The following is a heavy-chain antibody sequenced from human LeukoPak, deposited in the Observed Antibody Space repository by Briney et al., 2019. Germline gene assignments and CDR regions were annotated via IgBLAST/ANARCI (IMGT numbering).Heavy chain of an antibody. CDR2: TSGSGSTT. Sequence: PGGSLRLSCAASGFTLSSYAMSWVRQAPGKGLEWVSATSGSGSTTYYADSVKGRFTFSRDNSKNTLFLQMNSLRAEDTAVYFCAKAEGSGNQPFDYWGQGNLVTVSS. D-gene: IGHD3-10*01. V-gene: IGHV3-23*01. CDR3: AKAEGSGNQPFDY. CDR1: GFTLSSYA. J-gene: IGHJ4*02.